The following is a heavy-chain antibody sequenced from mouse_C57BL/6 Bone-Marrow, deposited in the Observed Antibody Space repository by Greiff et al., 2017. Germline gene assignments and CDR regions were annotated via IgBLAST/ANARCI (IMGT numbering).Heavy chain of an antibody. V-gene: IGHV2-6-1*01. CDR1: GFSLTSYG. J-gene: IGHJ4*01. CDR3: ARQGEGYYYAMDY. Sequence: VQLKQSGPGLVAPSQSLSITCTVSGFSLTSYGVHWVRQPPGKGLEWLVVIWSDGSTTYNSALKSRLSISKDNSKSQVFLKMNSLQTDDTAMYYCARQGEGYYYAMDYWGQGTSVTVSS. CDR2: IWSDGST.